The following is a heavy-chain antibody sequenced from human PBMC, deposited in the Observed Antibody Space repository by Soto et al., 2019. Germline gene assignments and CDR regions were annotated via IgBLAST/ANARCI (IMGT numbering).Heavy chain of an antibody. CDR3: ARYGGSSNCPEGHYFASEV. CDR2: ISDGGRT. CDR1: CGAIYTYC. V-gene: IGHV4-59*01. D-gene: IGHD2-15*01. J-gene: IGHJ6*01. Sequence: SESLSLTCTVSCGAIYTYCWNWIRQSPGDGREWIGYISDGGRTNYNPSLKSRVTISVDTSKKQVSLKMSSVSAADTARYFCARYGGSSNCPEGHYFASEVLAQATPVTVSS.